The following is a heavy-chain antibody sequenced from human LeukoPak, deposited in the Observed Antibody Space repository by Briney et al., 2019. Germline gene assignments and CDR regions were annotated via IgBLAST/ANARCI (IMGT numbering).Heavy chain of an antibody. J-gene: IGHJ4*02. CDR3: ARAFGYGYYFDY. D-gene: IGHD5-18*01. Sequence: SETLSLTCTVSGGSVSSGSYYWSWIRQPPGKGLEWIGYIYYSGSTNYNPSLKSRVTISVDTSKNQFSLKLSSVTAADTAVYYCARAFGYGYYFDYWGQGTLVTVSS. CDR2: IYYSGST. V-gene: IGHV4-61*01. CDR1: GGSVSSGSYY.